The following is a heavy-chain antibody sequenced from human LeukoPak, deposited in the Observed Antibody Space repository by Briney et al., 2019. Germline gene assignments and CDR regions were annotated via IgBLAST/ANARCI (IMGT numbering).Heavy chain of an antibody. CDR1: GFTFSTYV. V-gene: IGHV3-30*02. Sequence: GGSLRLSCAASGFTFSTYVMHWVRQAPGKGLEWVTSIHSEGSNEYYADSVKGRFTISRDNSKNTLYLQMNSLRAEDTAIYYCVANFDYWGQGTLVTVS. CDR3: VANFDY. CDR2: IHSEGSNE. D-gene: IGHD5-12*01. J-gene: IGHJ4*02.